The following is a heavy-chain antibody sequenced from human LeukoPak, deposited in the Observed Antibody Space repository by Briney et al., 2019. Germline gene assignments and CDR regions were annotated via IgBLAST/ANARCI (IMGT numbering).Heavy chain of an antibody. CDR3: AREESGYYTAPPFDY. V-gene: IGHV1-69*13. Sequence: SVKVSCKASGGTFSSHAISWVRQAPGQGLECIGGIIPIFGTANYAQKFQGRVTITADESTSTAYMELSSLRSEDTAVYYCAREESGYYTAPPFDYWGQGTLVTVSS. CDR2: IIPIFGTA. J-gene: IGHJ4*02. CDR1: GGTFSSHA. D-gene: IGHD3-3*01.